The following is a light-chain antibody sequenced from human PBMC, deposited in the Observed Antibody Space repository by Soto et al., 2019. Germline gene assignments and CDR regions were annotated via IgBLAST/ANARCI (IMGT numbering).Light chain of an antibody. V-gene: IGKV3-11*01. Sequence: FVLTLSEGTVSLSPGERATLYLMAIQSVTSRYLAWYQQKPGQAPRLLIHDASHRAAGIPARFSGSGFGTDFTLTISSLEPEDAAVYYCQQRSNWPPITFGQGTRLEI. CDR3: QQRSNWPPIT. CDR1: QSVTSRY. J-gene: IGKJ5*01. CDR2: DAS.